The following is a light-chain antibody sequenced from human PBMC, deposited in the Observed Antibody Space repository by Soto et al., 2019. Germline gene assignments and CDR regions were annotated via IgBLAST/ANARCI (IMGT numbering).Light chain of an antibody. Sequence: QSPRSQPASVSVSPGKSNTVSCTETPGDGRTYNLVSWYQHYPGKAPKLMIYEGIKRPSGVSNLFSGSKSGNTAFLTISGLQADDEADYYCCSYAGSGTDNYVFGCGTKVTVL. CDR1: PGDGRTYNL. CDR2: EGI. V-gene: IGLV2-23*01. CDR3: CSYAGSGTDNYV. J-gene: IGLJ1*01.